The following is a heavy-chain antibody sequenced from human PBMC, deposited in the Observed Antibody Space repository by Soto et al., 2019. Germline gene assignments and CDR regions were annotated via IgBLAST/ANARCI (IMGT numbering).Heavy chain of an antibody. V-gene: IGHV1-2*02. D-gene: IGHD2-15*01. CDR2: INPNSGGT. Sequence: ASVKVSCKASGCTFTGYYMHWVRQAPGQGLEWMGWINPNSGGTNYAQKFQGRVTMTRDTSISTAYMELSRLRSDDTAVYYCARGLVVVVADTRNWFDPWGQGTPVTVSS. CDR1: GCTFTGYY. J-gene: IGHJ5*02. CDR3: ARGLVVVVADTRNWFDP.